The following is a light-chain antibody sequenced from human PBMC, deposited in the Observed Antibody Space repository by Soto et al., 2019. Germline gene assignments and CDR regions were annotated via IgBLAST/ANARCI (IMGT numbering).Light chain of an antibody. CDR2: GNS. J-gene: IGLJ3*02. CDR3: QSYDSSLSGCV. CDR1: SSDVGGYNH. V-gene: IGLV2-14*01. Sequence: QSALTQPASVSGSPGQSISISCTGSSSDVGGYNHVSWYQQHPGKAPKLLIYGNSNRPSGVPDRFSGSKSGTSASLAITGLQAEDEADYYCQSYDSSLSGCVFGGGTQLTVL.